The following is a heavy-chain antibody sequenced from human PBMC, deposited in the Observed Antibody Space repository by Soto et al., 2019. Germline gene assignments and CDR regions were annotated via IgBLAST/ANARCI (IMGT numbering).Heavy chain of an antibody. Sequence: QVQLVQSGAEVKKPGSSVKVSCKASGGTFSSYTISWVRQAPGQGLEWMGRIIPILGIANYAQKFQGRVTITADKSTSTAYMELSSLRSEDTAVYYCARVRGVVPAAMGNYFDYWGKGTLVTVSS. V-gene: IGHV1-69*02. CDR3: ARVRGVVPAAMGNYFDY. CDR1: GGTFSSYT. D-gene: IGHD2-2*01. CDR2: IIPILGIA. J-gene: IGHJ4*02.